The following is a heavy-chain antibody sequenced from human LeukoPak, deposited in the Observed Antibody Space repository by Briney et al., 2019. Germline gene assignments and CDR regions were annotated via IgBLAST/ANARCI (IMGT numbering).Heavy chain of an antibody. CDR1: GLTFSSYA. Sequence: GRSLRVSCVASGLTFSSYAMHWVRQARGKGLEWVAVISYDGSNKYYADSVKGRFTISGDKSKNTLYLQMNSLRPEDTAFYYCARGPGPIAGAKNPFDIWGQGTMVTVSS. CDR3: ARGPGPIAGAKNPFDI. CDR2: ISYDGSNK. V-gene: IGHV3-30*01. D-gene: IGHD1-26*01. J-gene: IGHJ3*02.